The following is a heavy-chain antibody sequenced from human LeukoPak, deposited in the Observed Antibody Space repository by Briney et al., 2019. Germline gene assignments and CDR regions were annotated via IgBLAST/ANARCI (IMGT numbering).Heavy chain of an antibody. Sequence: PSETLSLTRTVSGGSISSGRYYRGWTGQPAGKGLEWMVRIYTRGSTNYNPSLKSRVTISVDTSKNQFSLKLSSVTAADTAVYYCASSIAAFFDYWGQGTLVTVSS. V-gene: IGHV4-61*02. D-gene: IGHD6-6*01. CDR2: IYTRGST. CDR1: GGSISSGRYY. CDR3: ASSIAAFFDY. J-gene: IGHJ4*02.